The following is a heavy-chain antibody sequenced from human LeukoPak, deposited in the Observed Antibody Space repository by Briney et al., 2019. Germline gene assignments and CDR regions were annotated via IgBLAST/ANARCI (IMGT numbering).Heavy chain of an antibody. Sequence: GESLKISCKGSGYSFTSYWIGWVRQMPGKCLEWMGIIYPGDSDTRYSPSFQGQVTISADKSISTAYLQWSSLKASDTAMYYCARLGSGWNSRANWFDPWGQGTLVTVSS. CDR1: GYSFTSYW. CDR3: ARLGSGWNSRANWFDP. J-gene: IGHJ5*02. CDR2: IYPGDSDT. D-gene: IGHD6-19*01. V-gene: IGHV5-51*01.